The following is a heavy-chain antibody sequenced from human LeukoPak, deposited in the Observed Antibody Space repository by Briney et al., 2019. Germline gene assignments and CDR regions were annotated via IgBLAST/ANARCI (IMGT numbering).Heavy chain of an antibody. CDR2: ISAYNGNT. V-gene: IGHV1-18*01. CDR3: ARDGHRMYYYGSSDYRFDS. J-gene: IGHJ4*02. D-gene: IGHD3-22*01. Sequence: ASVKVSCKASGYTFTSYGISWVRQAPGQGLEWMGWISAYNGNTNYAQKLQGRVTMTTDTSTSTAYMELRSLRSDDTAVYYCARDGHRMYYYGSSDYRFDSWGQGTLVTVSS. CDR1: GYTFTSYG.